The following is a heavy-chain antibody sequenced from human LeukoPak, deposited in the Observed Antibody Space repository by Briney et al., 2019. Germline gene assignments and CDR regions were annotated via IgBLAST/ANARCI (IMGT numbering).Heavy chain of an antibody. CDR2: IIPIFSTA. CDR1: GGTFSSYA. J-gene: IGHJ6*03. CDR3: ARGWEGDYYYYYMDV. D-gene: IGHD1-26*01. Sequence: GASVKVSCKASGGTFSSYAISWVRQAPGQGLEWMGGIIPIFSTANYAQKFQGRVTITTDESMSTAYMELRSLRSEDTAVYYCARGWEGDYYYYYMDVWGKGTTVTVSS. V-gene: IGHV1-69*05.